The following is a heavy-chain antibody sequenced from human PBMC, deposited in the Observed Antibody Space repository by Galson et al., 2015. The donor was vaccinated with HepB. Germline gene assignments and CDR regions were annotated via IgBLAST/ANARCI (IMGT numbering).Heavy chain of an antibody. Sequence: QSGAEVKKPGESLKISCKGSGYSFTSYWIGWVRQMPGKGLEWMGIIYPGDSDTRYSPSFQGQVTISADKSISTAYLQWSSLKASDTAMYYCARHIVGYCSGGSCYPGFIDYWGQGTLVTVSS. J-gene: IGHJ4*02. V-gene: IGHV5-51*01. CDR3: ARHIVGYCSGGSCYPGFIDY. CDR2: IYPGDSDT. D-gene: IGHD2-15*01. CDR1: GYSFTSYW.